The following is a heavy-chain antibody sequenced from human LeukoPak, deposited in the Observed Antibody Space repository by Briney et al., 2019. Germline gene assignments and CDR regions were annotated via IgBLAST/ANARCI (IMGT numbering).Heavy chain of an antibody. CDR1: GFTFSSYA. CDR3: AKDFPARITMVRGERYYFDY. J-gene: IGHJ4*02. CDR2: ISGSGGST. V-gene: IGHV3-23*01. Sequence: GGTLRLSCAAFGFTFSSYAMSWVRQAPGKGLEWVSAISGSGGSTYYADSVKGRFTISRDNSKNTLYLQMNSLRAEDTAVYYCAKDFPARITMVRGERYYFDYWGQGTLVTVSS. D-gene: IGHD3-10*01.